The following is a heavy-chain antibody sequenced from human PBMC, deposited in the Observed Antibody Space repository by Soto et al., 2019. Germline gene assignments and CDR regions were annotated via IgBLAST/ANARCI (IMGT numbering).Heavy chain of an antibody. J-gene: IGHJ5*02. Sequence: QSGGSLRLSCAASGFIFENFGMSWVRQAPGKGLEWISSISGSGFKKYYADSVKGRFTISRDNSKSTVYLELNNLSAEDTAVYYCAKNQGVELVPLATVDWFDPWGQGSVVTISS. CDR3: AKNQGVELVPLATVDWFDP. CDR2: ISGSGFKK. V-gene: IGHV3-23*01. D-gene: IGHD1-26*01. CDR1: GFIFENFG.